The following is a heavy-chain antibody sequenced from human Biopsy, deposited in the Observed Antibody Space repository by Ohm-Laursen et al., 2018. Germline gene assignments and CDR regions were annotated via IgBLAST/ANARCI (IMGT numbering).Heavy chain of an antibody. J-gene: IGHJ4*02. Sequence: SDTLSLTCTVSGGSIGSFFGSWIRQPPGKGLEWIGYIYYSGSTNYNPSLRSRVTISVDRSKNQFSLELSSVTAADTAVYYCARVGAGAPSIDYFDYWGQGALVTVSS. CDR1: GGSIGSFF. D-gene: IGHD1-26*01. CDR2: IYYSGST. CDR3: ARVGAGAPSIDYFDY. V-gene: IGHV4-59*07.